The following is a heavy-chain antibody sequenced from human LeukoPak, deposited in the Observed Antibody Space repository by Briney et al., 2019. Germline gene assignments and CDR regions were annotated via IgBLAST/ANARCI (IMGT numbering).Heavy chain of an antibody. D-gene: IGHD1-26*01. Sequence: AGGSLRLSRAASGFTFSRNTMNWVRQAPGKGLEWVSSISSSSSYIYYADSVKGRFTISRDNAKNSLYLQMNSLRAEDTAVYYCASTSGSYYHWGQGTLVTVSS. J-gene: IGHJ5*02. CDR3: ASTSGSYYH. CDR2: ISSSSSYI. CDR1: GFTFSRNT. V-gene: IGHV3-21*01.